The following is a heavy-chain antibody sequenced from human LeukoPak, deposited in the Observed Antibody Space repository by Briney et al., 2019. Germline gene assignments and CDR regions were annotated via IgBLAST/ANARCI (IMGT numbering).Heavy chain of an antibody. CDR1: GFTFSDYY. V-gene: IGHV3-23*01. D-gene: IGHD6-13*01. CDR3: AKSRGSSWLKDFDY. Sequence: GGSLRLSCAASGFTFSDYYMSWIRQAPGKGLEWVSAITGSGGSTFYADSVKGRFTVSRDNSKNTLYLQMNGLRAEDTALYYCAKSRGSSWLKDFDYWGQGTLVTVSS. J-gene: IGHJ4*02. CDR2: ITGSGGST.